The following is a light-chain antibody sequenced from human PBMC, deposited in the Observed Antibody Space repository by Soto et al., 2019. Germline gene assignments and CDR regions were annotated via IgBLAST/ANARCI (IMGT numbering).Light chain of an antibody. CDR1: SSNIGKNY. CDR2: DNN. Sequence: QAVLTQPPSVSADPGQKVTISCSGSSSNIGKNYVSWYQQLPGTAPKLLIYDNNKRPSGIPDRFSGSKSGTSATLGITGLQTGDEADYYCGTWDSSLSVVVFGGGTKLTVL. V-gene: IGLV1-51*01. J-gene: IGLJ2*01. CDR3: GTWDSSLSVVV.